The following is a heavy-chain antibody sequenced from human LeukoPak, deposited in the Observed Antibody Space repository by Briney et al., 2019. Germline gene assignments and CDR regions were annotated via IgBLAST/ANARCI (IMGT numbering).Heavy chain of an antibody. D-gene: IGHD3-22*01. V-gene: IGHV4-34*01. J-gene: IGHJ6*03. CDR3: ARGRQDVTMIVVVMTAVSYYLDV. Sequence: SETLSLTCAVYGGSFSGYYWTWIRQTPEKGLEWIGEMNPSGSTNYNPSLKSRVTISVDTSKNQFSLELSSVTAADTAVYYCARGRQDVTMIVVVMTAVSYYLDVWGKGTTVTIS. CDR2: MNPSGST. CDR1: GGSFSGYY.